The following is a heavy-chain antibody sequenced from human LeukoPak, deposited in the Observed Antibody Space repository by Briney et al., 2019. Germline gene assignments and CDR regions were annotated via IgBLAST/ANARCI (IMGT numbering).Heavy chain of an antibody. CDR2: IIPIFVTK. Sequence: SSVKISSKASGGTFSSYAISWVRQAPAEGLEWMGGIIPIFVTKNYAQKFQGRVTISADESTSTAYMELSSVRSEDTAVYFCAGALGIAAAGSPHWFDPWGQGTLVTVSS. J-gene: IGHJ5*02. CDR3: AGALGIAAAGSPHWFDP. D-gene: IGHD6-13*01. CDR1: GGTFSSYA. V-gene: IGHV1-69*01.